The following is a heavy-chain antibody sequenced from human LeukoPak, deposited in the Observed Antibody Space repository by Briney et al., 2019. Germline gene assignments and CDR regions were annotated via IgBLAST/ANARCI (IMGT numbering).Heavy chain of an antibody. D-gene: IGHD4-17*01. CDR2: IWYDGSNK. CDR3: ARGHDYGDSYYYYGMDV. J-gene: IGHJ6*02. V-gene: IGHV3-33*01. Sequence: GGSLRLSCAASGFTFSSYGMHWVRQAPGKGLEWVAVIWYDGSNKYYADSVKGRFTISRDNSKNTLYLQMNSLRAEDTAVYYCARGHDYGDSYYYYGMDVWGQGTTVTVSS. CDR1: GFTFSSYG.